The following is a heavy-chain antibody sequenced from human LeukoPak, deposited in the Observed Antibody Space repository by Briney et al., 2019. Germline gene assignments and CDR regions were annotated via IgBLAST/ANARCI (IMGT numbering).Heavy chain of an antibody. J-gene: IGHJ4*02. V-gene: IGHV3-64D*06. D-gene: IGHD3-10*01. CDR2: INNNGGST. Sequence: GGSLRLSCAASGFTFSSYSMNWVRQAPGKGLEYVSAINNNGGSTYYADSVKGRFTISRDNSKNTLYLQMSSLRAEDTAVYYCVKRDGSGSYDYWGQGTLVTVSS. CDR1: GFTFSSYS. CDR3: VKRDGSGSYDY.